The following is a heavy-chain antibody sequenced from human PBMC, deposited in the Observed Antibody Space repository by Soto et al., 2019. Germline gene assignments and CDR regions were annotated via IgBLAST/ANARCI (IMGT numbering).Heavy chain of an antibody. Sequence: SETLSLTCTVSGGSISSYSWSWIRQPPGKGLEWIGYIYYSGSTNYNPSLKSRVTISVDTSKNQFSLKLSSVTAADTAVYYSARVAGSDFWSEDYYYHYVDVWGKGTTVRVSS. CDR2: IYYSGST. J-gene: IGHJ6*03. CDR1: GGSISSYS. D-gene: IGHD3-3*01. V-gene: IGHV4-59*01. CDR3: ARVAGSDFWSEDYYYHYVDV.